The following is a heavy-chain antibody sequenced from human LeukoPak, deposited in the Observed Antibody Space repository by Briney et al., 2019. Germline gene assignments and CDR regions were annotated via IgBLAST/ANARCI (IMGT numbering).Heavy chain of an antibody. CDR2: ISGSGGST. CDR1: GFTFSSYA. CDR3: AKADGIAARIYYFDY. V-gene: IGHV3-23*01. Sequence: GGSLRLSCAASGFTFSSYAMSWVRQAPGKGLEWVSAISGSGGSTYYADSVKGGFTISRDNSKNTLYLQMNSLRAEDTAVYYCAKADGIAARIYYFDYWGQGTLVTVSS. J-gene: IGHJ4*02. D-gene: IGHD6-6*01.